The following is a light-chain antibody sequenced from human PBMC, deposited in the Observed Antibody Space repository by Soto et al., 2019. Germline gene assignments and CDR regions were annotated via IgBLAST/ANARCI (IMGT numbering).Light chain of an antibody. CDR2: EVS. J-gene: IGLJ1*01. CDR3: SSYTSSSTLV. CDR1: SSDVGGYNY. Sequence: LPRPASGPGSLGRRITISCPEPSSDVGGYNYVSWYQQHPGKAPKLMIYEVSNRPSGVSNRFSGSKSGDTASLTISGLQAEDEADYYCSSYTSSSTLVFGTGTKVTVL. V-gene: IGLV2-14*01.